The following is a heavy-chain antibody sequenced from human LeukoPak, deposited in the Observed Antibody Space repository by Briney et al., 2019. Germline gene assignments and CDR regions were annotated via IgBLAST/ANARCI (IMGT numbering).Heavy chain of an antibody. CDR3: ARGGAVWYCSSTSCISVFDH. CDR1: GGSFSGYY. D-gene: IGHD2-2*01. CDR2: INHSGST. Sequence: TSETLSLTCAVYGGSFSGYYWSWLRQPPGKGLEWIGEINHSGSTNYNPSLKSRVTISVDTSKNQFSLKLSSVTAADTAVYYCARGGAVWYCSSTSCISVFDHWGQGTLVTVSS. J-gene: IGHJ4*02. V-gene: IGHV4-34*01.